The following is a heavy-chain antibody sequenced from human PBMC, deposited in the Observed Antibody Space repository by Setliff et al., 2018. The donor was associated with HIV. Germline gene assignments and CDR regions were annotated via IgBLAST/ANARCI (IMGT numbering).Heavy chain of an antibody. D-gene: IGHD3-22*01. CDR3: ARDTHYFDRRDYYFYIDV. V-gene: IGHV1-69*13. Sequence: SVKVSCKASGYTFTGHDIHWVRQAPGQGLEWMGGIIPMFGTPNYAQKFQGRVTITADESTSTAYMELSSLTSEDTAVYYCARDTHYFDRRDYYFYIDVWGKGTTVTVSS. CDR2: IIPMFGTP. J-gene: IGHJ6*03. CDR1: GYTFTGHD.